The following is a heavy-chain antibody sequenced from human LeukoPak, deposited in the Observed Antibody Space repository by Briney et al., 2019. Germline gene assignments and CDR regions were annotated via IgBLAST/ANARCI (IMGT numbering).Heavy chain of an antibody. V-gene: IGHV1-18*01. J-gene: IGHJ4*02. CDR3: ARGGIGLAATVSY. CDR1: GYTFTSYG. Sequence: GASVKVSCKASGYTFTSYGISWVRQAPGQGLEWMGWISAYNGNTNYAQKLQGRVTMTRDTSTSTVYMELSSLRSEDTAVYYCARGGIGLAATVSYWGQGTLVTVSS. CDR2: ISAYNGNT. D-gene: IGHD6-13*01.